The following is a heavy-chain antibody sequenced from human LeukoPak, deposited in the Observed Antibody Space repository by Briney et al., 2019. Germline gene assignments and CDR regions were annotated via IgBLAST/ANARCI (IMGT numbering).Heavy chain of an antibody. D-gene: IGHD3-3*01. V-gene: IGHV6-1*01. J-gene: IGHJ2*01. Sequence: SQTLSLTCAIPGDSFSSNSAAWDWIRQSPWRGLEWLVRTYYRSKWYNDYAVSVKSRITITPDTSKNQFSLQMNSVTPEDTAVYYCARVPGVVSWAVVYFDLWGRGTLVTVSS. CDR2: TYYRSKWYN. CDR1: GDSFSSNSAA. CDR3: ARVPGVVSWAVVYFDL.